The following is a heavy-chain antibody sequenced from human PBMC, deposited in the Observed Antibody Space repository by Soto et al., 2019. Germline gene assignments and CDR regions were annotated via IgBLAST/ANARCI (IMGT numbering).Heavy chain of an antibody. CDR2: MNPNSGNT. D-gene: IGHD6-13*01. Sequence: QVQLVQSGAEVKKSGASVKVSCKASGYTFTSYDINWVRQATGQGLEWMGWMNPNSGNTGYAQKFQGRVTMTRNTSISTAYMELSSLRSEDTAVYYCASEGIAAAELDPWGQGTLVTVSS. CDR3: ASEGIAAAELDP. CDR1: GYTFTSYD. V-gene: IGHV1-8*01. J-gene: IGHJ5*02.